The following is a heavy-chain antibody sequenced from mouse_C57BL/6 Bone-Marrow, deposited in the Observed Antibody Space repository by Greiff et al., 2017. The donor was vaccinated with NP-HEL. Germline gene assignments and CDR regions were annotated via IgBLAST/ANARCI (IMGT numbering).Heavy chain of an antibody. CDR2: IYPGSGST. V-gene: IGHV1-55*01. Sequence: QVQLQQPGAELVKPGASVKMSCKASGYTFTSYWITWVKQRPGQGLEWIGDIYPGSGSTNYNEKFKSKATLTVDTSSSTAYMQLSSLTSEDSAVYYCASLDSSGYGGYAMDYWGQGTSVTVSS. CDR3: ASLDSSGYGGYAMDY. CDR1: GYTFTSYW. D-gene: IGHD3-2*02. J-gene: IGHJ4*01.